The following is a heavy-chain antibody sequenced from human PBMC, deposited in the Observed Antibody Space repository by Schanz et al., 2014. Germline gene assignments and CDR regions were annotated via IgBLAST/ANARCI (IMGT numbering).Heavy chain of an antibody. Sequence: QVQLVESGGGVVQPGGSLRLSCAASGFTFSNYGMHWVRQAPGKGLEWVALIYISGATFYADSVKGRFSISRDDSKNTVYLQMNSLRSEDTAVYYCTRDRGALINHNDALDLWGQGTMVSVSS. D-gene: IGHD3-16*01. CDR1: GFTFSNYG. J-gene: IGHJ3*01. CDR3: TRDRGALINHNDALDL. CDR2: IYISGAT. V-gene: IGHV3-NL1*01.